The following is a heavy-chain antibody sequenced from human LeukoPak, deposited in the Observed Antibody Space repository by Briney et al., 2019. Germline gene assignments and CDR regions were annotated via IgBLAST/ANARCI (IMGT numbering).Heavy chain of an antibody. V-gene: IGHV3-23*01. J-gene: IGHJ4*02. Sequence: PGGSLRLSCAASGFTFSSYAMSWVRQAPGKGLEWVSAISGSGGSTYYADSVKGRFTIPSDNSKNTLYLQMNSLRAEDTAVYYCAKEGSSSWDYYFDYWGQGTLVTVSS. CDR2: ISGSGGST. CDR1: GFTFSSYA. D-gene: IGHD6-13*01. CDR3: AKEGSSSWDYYFDY.